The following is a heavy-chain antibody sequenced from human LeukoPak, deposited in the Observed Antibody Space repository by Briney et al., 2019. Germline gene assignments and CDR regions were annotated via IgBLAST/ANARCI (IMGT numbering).Heavy chain of an antibody. CDR3: ARDVDY. CDR1: AYSISSGYF. CDR2: IYHRGST. J-gene: IGHJ4*02. Sequence: SETLSLTCTVSAYSISSGYFWGWFRQPPGKGLEWIGSIYHRGSTYYNPSLKSRVTISVDTSKNQFSLKLNSVTATDTAVYYCARDVDYWGQGTLVTVSS. V-gene: IGHV4-38-2*02.